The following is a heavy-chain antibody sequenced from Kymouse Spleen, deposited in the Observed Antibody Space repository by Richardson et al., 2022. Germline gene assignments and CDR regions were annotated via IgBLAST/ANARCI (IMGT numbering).Heavy chain of an antibody. V-gene: IGHV3-21*03. J-gene: IGHJ5*02. CDR2: ISSSSSYI. D-gene: IGHD3-10*01. Sequence: EVQLVESGGGLVKPGGSLRLSCAASGFTFSSYSMNWVRQAPGKGLEWVSSISSSSSYIYYADSVKGRFTISRDNAKNSLYLQMNSLRAEDTAVYYCARVMVRGVIGWFDPWGQGTLVTVSS. CDR1: GFTFSSYS. CDR3: ARVMVRGVIGWFDP.